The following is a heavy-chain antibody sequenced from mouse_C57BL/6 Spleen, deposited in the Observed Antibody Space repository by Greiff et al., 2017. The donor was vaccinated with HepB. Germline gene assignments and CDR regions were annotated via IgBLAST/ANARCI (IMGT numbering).Heavy chain of an antibody. D-gene: IGHD3-3*01. CDR2: ISNGGGST. CDR1: GFTFSDYY. J-gene: IGHJ1*03. Sequence: EVQLVESGGGLVQPGGSLKLSCAASGFTFSDYYMYWVRQTPEKRLEWVAYISNGGGSTYYPDTVKGRFTISRDNAKNTLYLQMSRLKSEDTAMYYCARLGASYWYFDVGGTGTTVTVSS. CDR3: ARLGASYWYFDV. V-gene: IGHV5-12*01.